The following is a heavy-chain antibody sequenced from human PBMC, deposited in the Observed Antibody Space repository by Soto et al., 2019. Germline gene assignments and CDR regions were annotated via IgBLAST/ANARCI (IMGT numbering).Heavy chain of an antibody. CDR2: IYYTGNT. V-gene: IGHV4-59*01. J-gene: IGHJ6*01. Sequence: LSLTSTFSYGATSPYYWNWIRQPPGKGLEWIGYIYYTGNTNSNPSLKSRVTLSLDTSKNRLSLKLASVTPADTAVYYCARESDITYGIDVWGQGTTVTVSS. CDR3: ARESDITYGIDV. CDR1: YGATSPYY.